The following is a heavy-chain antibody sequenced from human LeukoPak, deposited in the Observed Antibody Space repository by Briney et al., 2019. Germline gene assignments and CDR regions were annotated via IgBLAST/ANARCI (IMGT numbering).Heavy chain of an antibody. J-gene: IGHJ3*02. Sequence: KPSETLSLTCTVSGGSISSYYWSWIRQPPGKGLEWIGRIYTSGSTNYNPSLKSRVTISVDKSKNQFSLKLSSVTAADTAVYYCARSRLITIFGVVTPTGDAFDIWGQGTMVTVSS. CDR1: GGSISSYY. V-gene: IGHV4-4*07. D-gene: IGHD3-3*01. CDR3: ARSRLITIFGVVTPTGDAFDI. CDR2: IYTSGST.